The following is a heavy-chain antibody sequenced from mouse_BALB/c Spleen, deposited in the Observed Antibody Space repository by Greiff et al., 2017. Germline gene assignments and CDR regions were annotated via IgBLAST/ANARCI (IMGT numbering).Heavy chain of an antibody. D-gene: IGHD2-4*01. Sequence: VQLQQPGAELVKPGASVKLSCKASGYTFTSYWMHWVKQRPGQGLEWIGEINPSNGRTNYNENFKSKATLTVDKSSSTAYMQLSSLTSEDSAVYYCARFYYDYDGRGRRGYYFDYWGQGTTLTVSS. CDR3: ARFYYDYDGRGRRGYYFDY. J-gene: IGHJ2*01. V-gene: IGHV1S81*02. CDR2: INPSNGRT. CDR1: GYTFTSYW.